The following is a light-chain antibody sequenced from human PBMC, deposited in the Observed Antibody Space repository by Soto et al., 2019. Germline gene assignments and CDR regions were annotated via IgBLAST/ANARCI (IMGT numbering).Light chain of an antibody. CDR3: QQRSNWPSLT. V-gene: IGKV3-11*01. Sequence: TQSPSSLSASVGARVPITCRASQGISSWLAWYQHKPGQAPRLLISDASNRATGIPARFSGSGSETDFTLTISSLEPEDSAVYYCQQRSNWPSLTFGGGTKVDIK. J-gene: IGKJ4*01. CDR2: DAS. CDR1: QGISSW.